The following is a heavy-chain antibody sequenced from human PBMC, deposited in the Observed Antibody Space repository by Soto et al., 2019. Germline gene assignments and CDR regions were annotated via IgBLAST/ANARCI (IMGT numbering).Heavy chain of an antibody. CDR1: GGSINSGGYD. CDR3: ARRYSYGSGTYYEAFEI. Sequence: QVQLQESGPGLVKPSQTLSLTCTVSGGSINSGGYDWSWIRQHPGKGLEGIGYISHSGSTYYNPAPKXRLTXAXLTSKTPFSLTLSSVTAADTAVYYCARRYSYGSGTYYEAFEIWGQGTMVTVSS. V-gene: IGHV4-31*03. CDR2: ISHSGST. J-gene: IGHJ3*02. D-gene: IGHD3-10*01.